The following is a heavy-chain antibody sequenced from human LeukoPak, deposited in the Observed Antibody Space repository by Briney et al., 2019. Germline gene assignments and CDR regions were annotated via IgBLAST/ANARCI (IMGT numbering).Heavy chain of an antibody. CDR1: GGSISSYY. Sequence: SETLSLTCTVSGGSISSYYWSWIRQPAGKGLEWIGRIYTSGSTNYNPSLKSRVTMSVDTSKNQFSLKLSSVTAADTGVYYCARDRAHCSCGSCCSGNYYHYMDVWGKGTTVTVSS. J-gene: IGHJ6*03. V-gene: IGHV4-4*07. CDR3: ARDRAHCSCGSCCSGNYYHYMDV. CDR2: IYTSGST. D-gene: IGHD2-15*01.